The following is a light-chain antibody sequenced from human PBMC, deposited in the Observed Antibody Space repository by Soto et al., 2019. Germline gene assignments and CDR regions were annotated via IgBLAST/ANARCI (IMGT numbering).Light chain of an antibody. CDR3: SSYTRSSTSYV. CDR2: HNN. J-gene: IGLJ1*01. CDR1: SSNIGADSD. V-gene: IGLV1-40*01. Sequence: QSVLTQPPSVSAAPGQRVTISCTGSSSNIGADSDVHWYQQLPGTAPKLLISHNNNRPSGVPDRFSGSKSGTSASLAITGLQAEDEADYYCSSYTRSSTSYVFGTGTKLTVL.